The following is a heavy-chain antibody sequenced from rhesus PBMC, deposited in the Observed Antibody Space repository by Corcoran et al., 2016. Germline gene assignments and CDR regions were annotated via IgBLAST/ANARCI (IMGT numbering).Heavy chain of an antibody. Sequence: QVQLQESGPGLVKPSETLSLTCAVSGGSISSNYWSWIRQPPGKGLDGIGRISGSGGSTDYNPSLKSRVTISTDTSKNQFSLKLSSVTAADTAVYYCAKSGARGYSGYGDFDYWGQGVLVTVSS. D-gene: IGHD5-42*01. CDR3: AKSGARGYSGYGDFDY. V-gene: IGHV4-173*01. J-gene: IGHJ4*01. CDR1: GGSISSNY. CDR2: ISGSGGST.